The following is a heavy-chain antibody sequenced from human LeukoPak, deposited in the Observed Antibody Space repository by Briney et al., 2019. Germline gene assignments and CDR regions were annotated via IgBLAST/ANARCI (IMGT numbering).Heavy chain of an antibody. CDR2: ISSSSSYI. CDR3: ARDRPYYDTQ. J-gene: IGHJ4*02. CDR1: GFTFSSHW. Sequence: GGSLRLSCAASGFTFSSHWMSWVSQAPGKGLEWVSSISSSSSYIYYADSVKGRFTISRDNAKNSLYLQMNSLRAEDTAVYYCARDRPYYDTQWGQGTLVTVSS. D-gene: IGHD3-22*01. V-gene: IGHV3-21*01.